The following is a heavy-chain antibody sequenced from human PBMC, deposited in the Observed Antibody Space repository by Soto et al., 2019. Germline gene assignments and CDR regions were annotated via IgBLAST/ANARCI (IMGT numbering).Heavy chain of an antibody. V-gene: IGHV1-69*01. Sequence: QVQLVQSGAEVKKPGSSVKVSCKASGGTFSSYAISWVRQAPGQGLEWMGGIIPIFGKANYVQKFQGRVTITADEATSTAYMELRSVRSEDTAVYYCARDREYCSGGSCYSGARGAFDIWGQGTMVTVSS. CDR2: IIPIFGKA. D-gene: IGHD2-15*01. CDR3: ARDREYCSGGSCYSGARGAFDI. J-gene: IGHJ3*02. CDR1: GGTFSSYA.